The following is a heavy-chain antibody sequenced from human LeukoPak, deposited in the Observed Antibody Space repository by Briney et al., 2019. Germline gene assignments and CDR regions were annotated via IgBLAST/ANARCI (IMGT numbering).Heavy chain of an antibody. J-gene: IGHJ3*02. Sequence: PSETLSLTCAVYGGSFSGYYWSWIRQPPGKGLEWIGEINHSGSTNYNPSLKSRVTISVDTSKNQFSLKLSSVTAADTAVYYCAREEKEGAFDIWGQGTMVTVSS. V-gene: IGHV4-34*01. CDR2: INHSGST. CDR3: AREEKEGAFDI. CDR1: GGSFSGYY.